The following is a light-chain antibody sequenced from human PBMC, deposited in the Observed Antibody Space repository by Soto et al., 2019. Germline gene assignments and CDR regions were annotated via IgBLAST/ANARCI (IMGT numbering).Light chain of an antibody. CDR1: QRVSSNY. J-gene: IGKJ1*01. V-gene: IGKV3-20*01. CDR3: QQYGSSPLWT. Sequence: IALTQSPGTLSLSPGERATLSCRASQRVSSNYVAWYQHKPGQAPRLLIHGASIRATGIPDRFSGSGSGTDFTLTISRLEPEDFAVYYCQQYGSSPLWTFGQGTKVEIK. CDR2: GAS.